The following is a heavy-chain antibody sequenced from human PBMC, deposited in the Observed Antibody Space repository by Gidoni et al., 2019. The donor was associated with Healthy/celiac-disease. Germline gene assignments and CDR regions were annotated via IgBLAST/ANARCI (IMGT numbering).Heavy chain of an antibody. CDR3: ARCDYYDSSGYLD. J-gene: IGHJ4*02. Sequence: QVQLQESGPGLVKPSETLSLTCTVSGGSISSYYWSWIRQPPGKGLEWIGYIYYSGSTNYNPSLKSRVTISVDTSKNQFSLKLSSVTAADTAVYYCARCDYYDSSGYLDWGQGTLVTVSS. CDR2: IYYSGST. CDR1: GGSISSYY. D-gene: IGHD3-22*01. V-gene: IGHV4-59*08.